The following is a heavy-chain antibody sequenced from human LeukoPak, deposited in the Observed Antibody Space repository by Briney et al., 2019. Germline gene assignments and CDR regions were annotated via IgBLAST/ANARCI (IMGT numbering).Heavy chain of an antibody. CDR2: ISSSSSYI. J-gene: IGHJ4*02. Sequence: GGSLRLSCAASGFTFSSYSMNWVRQAPGKGLEWVSSISSSSSYIYYADSVEGRFTISRDNAKNSLYLQMNSLRAEDTAVYYCARGGSSSWPSDYWGQGTLVTVSS. CDR1: GFTFSSYS. D-gene: IGHD6-13*01. CDR3: ARGGSSSWPSDY. V-gene: IGHV3-21*01.